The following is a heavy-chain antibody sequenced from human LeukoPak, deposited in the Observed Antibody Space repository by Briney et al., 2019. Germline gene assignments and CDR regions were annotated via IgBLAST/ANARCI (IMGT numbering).Heavy chain of an antibody. CDR1: GFTFSSYG. J-gene: IGHJ4*02. D-gene: IGHD3-22*01. V-gene: IGHV3-33*06. CDR3: AKVSYYDSSGYSDY. CDR2: IWYDGSNK. Sequence: PGGSLRLSCAASGFTFSSYGMHWVRQAPGKGLEWVAVIWYDGSNKYYADSVKGRFTISRDNSKNTLYLQMNSLRAEDTAVYYCAKVSYYDSSGYSDYWGQGTLVTVSS.